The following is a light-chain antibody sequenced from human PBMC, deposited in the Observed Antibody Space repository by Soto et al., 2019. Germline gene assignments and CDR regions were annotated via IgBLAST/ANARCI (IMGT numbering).Light chain of an antibody. J-gene: IGKJ2*01. Sequence: DIQMTQSPSSLSASVGDRVTLTCRASQVIANNLGWYQQKPGKAPKRLIFAASALEGGVPSRFSGSGSATAFTLTISSLQPEDCATYYCLQHHSYPFTFGQGTKVDI. CDR3: LQHHSYPFT. CDR2: AAS. V-gene: IGKV1-17*01. CDR1: QVIANN.